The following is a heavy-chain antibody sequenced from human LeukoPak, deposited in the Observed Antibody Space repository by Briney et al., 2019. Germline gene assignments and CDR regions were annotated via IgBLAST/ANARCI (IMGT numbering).Heavy chain of an antibody. D-gene: IGHD3-10*01. CDR3: ARVGGH. V-gene: IGHV3-53*01. Sequence: GGSLRLSCAASGLTVSKNYMSWVRQAPGKGLESVSVIYSGGSTYYSDSVRGRFTISRDNSKNTLYLQMNSLRVEDTAVYYCARVGGHWGQGTLVTVSS. CDR1: GLTVSKNY. CDR2: IYSGGST. J-gene: IGHJ4*02.